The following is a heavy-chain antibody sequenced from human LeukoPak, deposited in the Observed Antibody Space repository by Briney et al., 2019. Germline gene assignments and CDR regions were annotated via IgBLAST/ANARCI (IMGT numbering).Heavy chain of an antibody. Sequence: PGGSLRLSCVASGFTVSSDYMSWVRQTPNKGLEWVSMIYTGGDTYYADSVKGRFTISRDNSKNTLYLQMNSLRADDTAIYYCTRDWSGGGIAVASGYWGQGTLVSVSS. D-gene: IGHD6-19*01. CDR1: GFTVSSDY. V-gene: IGHV3-66*01. J-gene: IGHJ4*02. CDR2: IYTGGDT. CDR3: TRDWSGGGIAVASGY.